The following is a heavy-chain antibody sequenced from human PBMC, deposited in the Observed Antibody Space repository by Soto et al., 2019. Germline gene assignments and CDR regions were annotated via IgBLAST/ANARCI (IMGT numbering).Heavy chain of an antibody. V-gene: IGHV3-30-3*01. Sequence: GGSLRLSCAASGFTFSSYAMHWVRQAPGKGLEWVAVISYDGSNKYYADSVKGRFTISRDNSKNTLYLQMNSLRAEDTAVYYCAREELIVVVPFDYWGQGTLVTVSS. CDR2: ISYDGSNK. D-gene: IGHD3-22*01. CDR3: AREELIVVVPFDY. J-gene: IGHJ4*02. CDR1: GFTFSSYA.